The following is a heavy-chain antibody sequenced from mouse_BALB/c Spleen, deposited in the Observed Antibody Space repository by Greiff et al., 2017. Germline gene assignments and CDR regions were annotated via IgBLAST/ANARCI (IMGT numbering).Heavy chain of an antibody. CDR2: IDPENGDT. D-gene: IGHD1-1*01. V-gene: IGHV14-4*02. J-gene: IGHJ2*01. Sequence: VQLQQSGAELVRSGASVKLSCTASGFNIKDYYMHWVKQRPEQGLEWIGWIDPENGDTEYAPKFQGKATMTADTSSNTAYLQLSSLTSEDTAVYYCNAFITTVGHFDYWGQGTTLTVSS. CDR1: GFNIKDYY. CDR3: NAFITTVGHFDY.